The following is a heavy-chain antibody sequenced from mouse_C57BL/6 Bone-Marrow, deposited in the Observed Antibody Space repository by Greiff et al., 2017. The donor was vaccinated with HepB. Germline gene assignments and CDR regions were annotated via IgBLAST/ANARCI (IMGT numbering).Heavy chain of an antibody. D-gene: IGHD1-1*02. CDR2: ISNGGGST. Sequence: EVKVVESGGGLVQPGGSLKLSCAASGFTFSDYYMYWVRQTPEKRLEWVAYISNGGGSTYYPDTVKGRFTISRDNAKNTLYLQMSRLKSEDTAMYYCARRNYGHWYFDVWGTGTTVTVSS. V-gene: IGHV5-12*01. CDR3: ARRNYGHWYFDV. J-gene: IGHJ1*03. CDR1: GFTFSDYY.